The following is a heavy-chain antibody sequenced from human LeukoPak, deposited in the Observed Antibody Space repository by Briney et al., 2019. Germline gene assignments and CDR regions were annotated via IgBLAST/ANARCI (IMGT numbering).Heavy chain of an antibody. V-gene: IGHV3-48*01. CDR3: ERERGGYAYYPKCFDV. J-gene: IGHJ5*02. CDR2: ISSSSTTI. CDR1: GFTYSRYR. Sequence: GGSLRLSCPATGFTYSRYRMNSVRQAPGKGLEWVSYISSSSTTIYYANSVKGRFTISRDNAKSSLYLQMNSLRAEDTALYYCERERGGYAYYPKCFDVWGQGTLVTVSS. D-gene: IGHD5-18*01.